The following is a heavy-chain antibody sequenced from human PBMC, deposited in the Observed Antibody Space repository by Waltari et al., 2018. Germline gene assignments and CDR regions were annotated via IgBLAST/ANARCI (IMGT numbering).Heavy chain of an antibody. Sequence: MVIIYPGDADTRDSPSFQGQVTISADKSISTAYLQWRSLKASDTAMYYCARHPRIVVVPAATVDWYFDLWGRGTLVTVSS. CDR3: ARHPRIVVVPAATVDWYFDL. CDR2: IYPGDADT. V-gene: IGHV5-51*01. J-gene: IGHJ2*01. D-gene: IGHD2-2*01.